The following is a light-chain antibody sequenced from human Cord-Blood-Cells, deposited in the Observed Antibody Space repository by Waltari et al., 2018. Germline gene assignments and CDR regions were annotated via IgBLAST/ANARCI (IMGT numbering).Light chain of an antibody. V-gene: IGLV2-11*01. CDR3: CSYAGSYNYV. CDR1: SSDVGGYNY. Sequence: QSALTQPRSVSGSPGQSVTISCTGTSSDVGGYNYVSWYQQHPDKAPKLMIYDVSKRPSGVADRFSGSKSGNTASLTISGLQAEDEADYYCCSYAGSYNYVFGTGTKVTVL. J-gene: IGLJ1*01. CDR2: DVS.